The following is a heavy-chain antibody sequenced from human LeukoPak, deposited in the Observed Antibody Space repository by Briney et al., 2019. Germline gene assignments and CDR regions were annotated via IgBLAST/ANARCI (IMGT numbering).Heavy chain of an antibody. CDR1: GFTFDTHG. CDR3: ARRGHSASWYPDY. V-gene: IGHV3-20*04. CDR2: INLIGAST. J-gene: IGHJ4*02. Sequence: GGSLRLSCVASGFTFDTHGMSWVRHAPGKGLEWVSGINLIGASTGYADSVKGRFTISRDNAKNSLYLQMDSLRVEDTALYYCARRGHSASWYPDYWGQGTLVTVSS. D-gene: IGHD6-13*01.